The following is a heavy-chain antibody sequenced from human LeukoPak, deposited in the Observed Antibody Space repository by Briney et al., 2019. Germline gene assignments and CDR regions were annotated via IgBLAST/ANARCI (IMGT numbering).Heavy chain of an antibody. Sequence: PGGSLRLSCAASGFTFSSYAMSWVRQAPGKGLVWVSRINTDGSSTSYADSVKGRFTISRDNAKNTLYLQMNSLRAEDTAVYYCARLYGSGSYYGGISPYRPWGQGTLVTVSS. CDR2: INTDGSST. V-gene: IGHV3-74*01. D-gene: IGHD3-10*01. CDR1: GFTFSSYA. CDR3: ARLYGSGSYYGGISPYRP. J-gene: IGHJ4*02.